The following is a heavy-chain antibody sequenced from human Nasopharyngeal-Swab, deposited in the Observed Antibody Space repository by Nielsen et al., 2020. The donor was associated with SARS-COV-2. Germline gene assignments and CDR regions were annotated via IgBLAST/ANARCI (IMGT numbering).Heavy chain of an antibody. CDR3: ARLGYGSGSYVDY. J-gene: IGHJ4*02. Sequence: VRQMPGKGLEWMGIIYPGDSDTRYGPSFQGQVTISADKSISTAYLQWSSLKASDTAMYYCARLGYGSGSYVDYWGQGTLVTVSS. CDR2: IYPGDSDT. V-gene: IGHV5-51*01. D-gene: IGHD3-10*01.